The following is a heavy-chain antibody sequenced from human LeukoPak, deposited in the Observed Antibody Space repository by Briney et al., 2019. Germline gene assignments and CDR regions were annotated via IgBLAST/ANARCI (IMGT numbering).Heavy chain of an antibody. CDR1: GFTLSSYS. D-gene: IGHD1-26*01. V-gene: IGHV3-21*01. CDR2: ISTSSSYI. Sequence: GGSLRLSCAASGFTLSSYSMNWVRQAPGKGLEWVSSISTSSSYIYYADSVRGRFTIARDNAKNSLYLQMNNLRAEDTAVYYCARAHEVGDYWGQGTLVTVSS. J-gene: IGHJ4*02. CDR3: ARAHEVGDY.